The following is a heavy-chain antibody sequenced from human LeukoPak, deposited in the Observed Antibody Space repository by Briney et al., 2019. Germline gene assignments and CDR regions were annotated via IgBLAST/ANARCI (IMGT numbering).Heavy chain of an antibody. CDR1: GFTFSSYA. CDR3: ARGRRRWWGATTGWVFDY. D-gene: IGHD1-26*01. CDR2: ISYDGSNK. V-gene: IGHV3-30*04. J-gene: IGHJ4*02. Sequence: GGSLRLSCAASGFTFSSYAMHWVRQAPGKGLEWVAVISYDGSNKYYADSVKGRFTISRDNSKNTLYLQMNSLRAEDTAVYYCARGRRRWWGATTGWVFDYWGQGTLVTVSS.